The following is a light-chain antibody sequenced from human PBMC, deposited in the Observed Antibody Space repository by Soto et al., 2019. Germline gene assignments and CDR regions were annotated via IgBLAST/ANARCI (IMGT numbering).Light chain of an antibody. CDR3: HQRTNSPRFT. J-gene: IGKJ3*01. CDR2: DAS. V-gene: IGKV3-11*01. Sequence: EIVLTQSPATLSLSPGERATLSCRASQSVSSYFAWYQQKPGQAPRLLIYDASNLAPGIPANFSGSRSGTDFALPISRLNPEDFAVYYCHQRTNSPRFTFGPRTNVDIK. CDR1: QSVSSY.